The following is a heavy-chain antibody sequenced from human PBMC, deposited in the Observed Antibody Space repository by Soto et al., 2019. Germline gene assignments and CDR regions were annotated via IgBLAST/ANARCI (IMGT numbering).Heavy chain of an antibody. CDR2: ISAYNGNT. D-gene: IGHD3-22*01. CDR1: GYTFTSYG. CDR3: ARDLYPTDPVYDSSGYYYLGDAFDI. V-gene: IGHV1-18*01. Sequence: GASVKVSCKASGYTFTSYGISWVRQAPGQGLEWMGWISAYNGNTNYAQKLQGRVTMTTDTSTSTAYMELRSLRSDDTAVYYCARDLYPTDPVYDSSGYYYLGDAFDIWGQGTMVTVSS. J-gene: IGHJ3*02.